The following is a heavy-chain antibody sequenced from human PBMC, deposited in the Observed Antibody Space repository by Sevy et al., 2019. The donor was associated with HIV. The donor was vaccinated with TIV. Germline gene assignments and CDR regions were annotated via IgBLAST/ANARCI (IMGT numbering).Heavy chain of an antibody. V-gene: IGHV4-4*07. D-gene: IGHD3-10*01. CDR1: GGSISSYY. CDR2: IYTSGST. Sequence: SETLSLTCTVSGGSISSYYWSWIRQPAGKGLEWIGRIYTSGSTNYNPSLKSRVTMSVDTSKNQFSLKLSSVTAADTAVYYCARAPYYYGSGSYPYYYYYYGMDVWGHGTTVTVSS. CDR3: ARAPYYYGSGSYPYYYYYYGMDV. J-gene: IGHJ6*02.